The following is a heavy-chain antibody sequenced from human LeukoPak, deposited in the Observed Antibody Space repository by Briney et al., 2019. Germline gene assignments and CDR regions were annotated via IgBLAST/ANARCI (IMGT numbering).Heavy chain of an antibody. V-gene: IGHV4-34*01. Sequence: AETLSLTCAVDARSFSAYFWSWLRQSAGQGLGWIGESNHYGETIFSPSLESRVTISVDSSKSQFSLKLTSVTAAHTAVYYCARERRSGSGSSPFDFWGQGTLVTGSP. D-gene: IGHD3-10*01. CDR1: ARSFSAYF. CDR3: ARERRSGSGSSPFDF. J-gene: IGHJ4*02. CDR2: SNHYGET.